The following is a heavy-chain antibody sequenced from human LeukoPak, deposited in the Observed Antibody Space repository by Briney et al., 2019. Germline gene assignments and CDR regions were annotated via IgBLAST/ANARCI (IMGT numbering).Heavy chain of an antibody. J-gene: IGHJ6*02. CDR3: ARAYCGGDCSVYYYYYGMDV. Sequence: GASVKVSCKASGGTFSSYAISWVRQAPGQGLEWMGRIIPIFGIANYAQKFQGRVTITADKSTSTAYMELSSLRSEDTAVYYCARAYCGGDCSVYYYYYGMDVWGQGTTVTVSS. CDR2: IIPIFGIA. V-gene: IGHV1-69*04. D-gene: IGHD2-21*02. CDR1: GGTFSSYA.